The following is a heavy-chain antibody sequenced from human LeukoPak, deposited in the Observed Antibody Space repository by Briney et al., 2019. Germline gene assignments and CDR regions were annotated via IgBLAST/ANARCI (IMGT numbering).Heavy chain of an antibody. V-gene: IGHV3-23*01. CDR1: GFTFSSYA. D-gene: IGHD2-2*02. Sequence: PGGSLRLSCAASGFTFSSYAMSWVRQAPGKGLEWVSAISGSGGSTYYADSVKGRFTISRDNSKNTLYLQMNSLRAEDTAVYYCAKDRAGYCSSTSCYSLHFQHWGQGTLVTVSS. J-gene: IGHJ1*01. CDR2: ISGSGGST. CDR3: AKDRAGYCSSTSCYSLHFQH.